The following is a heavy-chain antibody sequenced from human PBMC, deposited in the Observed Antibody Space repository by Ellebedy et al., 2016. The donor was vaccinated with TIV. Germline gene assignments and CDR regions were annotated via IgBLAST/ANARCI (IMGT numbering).Heavy chain of an antibody. CDR2: IDSSSTYI. V-gene: IGHV3-21*06. CDR1: GFTVTTNY. J-gene: IGHJ3*02. D-gene: IGHD4-23*01. Sequence: PGGSLRLSCAASGFTVTTNYMNWVRQAPGKGLEWVSSIDSSSTYIYYADSVKGRFTISRDNAKNSLYLHMNSLRAEDTAVYYCARSTVINPEGDAYDIWGQGTKVTVSS. CDR3: ARSTVINPEGDAYDI.